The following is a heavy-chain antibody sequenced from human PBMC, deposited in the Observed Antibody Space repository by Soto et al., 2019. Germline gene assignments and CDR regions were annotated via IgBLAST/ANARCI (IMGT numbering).Heavy chain of an antibody. V-gene: IGHV3-13*01. CDR1: GFTFSSFD. D-gene: IGHD1-1*01. CDR2: IGTAGDT. CDR3: AREARVLGKAFDV. Sequence: PGGSLRLSCAASGFTFSSFDMHWVRQPTGKGLEWVSAIGTAGDTYYPGSVKGRFTISRDNAKNSLHLQMNSLRAGDTAVYYCAREARVLGKAFDVWGQGTMVTVSS. J-gene: IGHJ3*01.